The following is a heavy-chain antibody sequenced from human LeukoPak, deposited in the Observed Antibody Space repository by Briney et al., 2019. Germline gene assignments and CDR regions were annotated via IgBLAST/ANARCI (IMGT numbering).Heavy chain of an antibody. CDR3: ARGTWFGELSVDY. V-gene: IGHV3-23*01. J-gene: IGHJ4*02. Sequence: GGSLRLSCAASGFTFSSYAMSWVRQAPGKGLEWVSAISGSGGSTYYADSVKGRFTISRDNSKNTLYLQMNSLRAEDTAVHYCARGTWFGELSVDYWGQGTLVTVSS. CDR2: ISGSGGST. CDR1: GFTFSSYA. D-gene: IGHD3-10*01.